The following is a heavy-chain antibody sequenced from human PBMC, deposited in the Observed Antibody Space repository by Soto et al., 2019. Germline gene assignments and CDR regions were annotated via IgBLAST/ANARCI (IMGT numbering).Heavy chain of an antibody. CDR2: IRSKEYGGTT. CDR3: TCTILGWFDP. J-gene: IGHJ5*02. D-gene: IGHD3-3*01. V-gene: IGHV3-49*03. Sequence: GGXLRLSCTTSGFTFGDFSISWFPQAPGKGLGWVGFIRSKEYGGTTEYAASVKGRFTISRDDSKSIAYLQMNSLKTEDTAVYYCTCTILGWFDPWGQGTLVTVSS. CDR1: GFTFGDFS.